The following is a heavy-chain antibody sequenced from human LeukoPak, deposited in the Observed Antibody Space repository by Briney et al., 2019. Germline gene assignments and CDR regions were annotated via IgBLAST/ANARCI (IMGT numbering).Heavy chain of an antibody. D-gene: IGHD2-2*01. CDR1: GYTFTSYD. CDR2: VNPNSGNT. J-gene: IGHJ4*02. CDR3: ASLYCSSTSCYDY. Sequence: ASVKVSCKASGYTFTSYDINWLRQATGQGLEWMGWVNPNSGNTGYAQKFQGRVTMTRNTSISTAYMELSSLRSEDTAVYYCASLYCSSTSCYDYWGQGTLVTVSS. V-gene: IGHV1-8*01.